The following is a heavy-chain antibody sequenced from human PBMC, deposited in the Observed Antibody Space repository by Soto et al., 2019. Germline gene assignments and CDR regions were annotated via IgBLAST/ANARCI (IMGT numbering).Heavy chain of an antibody. V-gene: IGHV4-30-4*01. CDR1: GGSISTVDYW. CDR3: AIVPSGDKVDS. D-gene: IGHD7-27*01. J-gene: IGHJ4*02. CDR2: IYDGGRT. Sequence: QVQLQESGPGLVKPSQTLSLTCTVSGGSISTVDYWWSRIRQSPDMGLEWIGHIYDGGRTYNNPSLESRVTTSVDTSKSQLSLTLSSVSAADTAVYYWAIVPSGDKVDSWGQGTLVTVSS.